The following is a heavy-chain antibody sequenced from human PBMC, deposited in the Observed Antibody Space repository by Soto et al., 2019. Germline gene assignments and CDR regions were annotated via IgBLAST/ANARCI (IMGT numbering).Heavy chain of an antibody. Sequence: PSQTLSLTCVISGDSVSSNSAAWNWIRQSPSRGLEWLGRTYYRSKWYNDYAVSVKSRITINPDTSKNQFSLQLNSVTPEDTAVYYCARERSYCSSTSCDAKAEWFDPWGQGTLVTVSS. CDR1: GDSVSSNSAA. D-gene: IGHD2-2*01. J-gene: IGHJ5*02. V-gene: IGHV6-1*01. CDR3: ARERSYCSSTSCDAKAEWFDP. CDR2: TYYRSKWYN.